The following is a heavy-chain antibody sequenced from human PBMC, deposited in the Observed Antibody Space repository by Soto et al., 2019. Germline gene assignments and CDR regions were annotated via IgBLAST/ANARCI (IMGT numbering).Heavy chain of an antibody. Sequence: SETLSRTCTVCGASISTDGYYWSWIRQYPGKGLEWIGYIHHSGSAYYNPSLNSRLTISVDTSKTQFSLKLSSMTAADTVIYYCAREPDYYDRGGYYRLVESLGQGSLVTASS. V-gene: IGHV4-31*03. CDR3: AREPDYYDRGGYYRLVES. CDR1: GASISTDGYY. J-gene: IGHJ4*02. D-gene: IGHD3-22*01. CDR2: IHHSGSA.